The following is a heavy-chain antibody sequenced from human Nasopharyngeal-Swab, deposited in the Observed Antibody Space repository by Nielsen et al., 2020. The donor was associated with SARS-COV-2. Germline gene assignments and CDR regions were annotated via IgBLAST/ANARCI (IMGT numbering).Heavy chain of an antibody. V-gene: IGHV3-9*01. CDR1: GFTFDDYA. J-gene: IGHJ6*02. CDR3: ARDPMITFGGVIVADYYYYGMDV. D-gene: IGHD3-16*02. CDR2: ISWNSGSI. Sequence: SLKISCAASGFTFDDYAMHWVRQAPGKGLEWVSGISWNSGSIGYADSVKGRFTISRDNAKNSLYLQMNSLRAEDTAVYYCARDPMITFGGVIVADYYYYGMDVWGQGTTVTVSS.